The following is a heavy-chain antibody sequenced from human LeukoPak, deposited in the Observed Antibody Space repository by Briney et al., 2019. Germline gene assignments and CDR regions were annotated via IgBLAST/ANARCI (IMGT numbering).Heavy chain of an antibody. D-gene: IGHD3-10*01. V-gene: IGHV3-23*01. CDR2: ISGSGDST. CDR1: GFTFSSYA. Sequence: AGGSLRLSCAASGFTFSSYAMSWVRQAPGKGLGWVSTISGSGDSTYYADSVKGRFTISRDNSKNTLYLQMNSLRAEDTAVYYCAKEGYYGSGSFPDYWGRGTLVTVSS. J-gene: IGHJ4*02. CDR3: AKEGYYGSGSFPDY.